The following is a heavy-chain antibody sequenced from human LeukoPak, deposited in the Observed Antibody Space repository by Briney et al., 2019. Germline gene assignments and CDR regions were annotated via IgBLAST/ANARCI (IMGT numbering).Heavy chain of an antibody. CDR1: GFTFSSYG. Sequence: GGSLRLSCAASGFTFSSYGMHWVRQAPGKGLEWVAFIRYDGSNKYYADSVKGRFTISRDNSKNTLYLQMNSLRAEDTAVYYCAKVGLRRWELPPPYFDYWGQGTLVTVSS. J-gene: IGHJ4*02. D-gene: IGHD1-26*01. V-gene: IGHV3-30*02. CDR3: AKVGLRRWELPPPYFDY. CDR2: IRYDGSNK.